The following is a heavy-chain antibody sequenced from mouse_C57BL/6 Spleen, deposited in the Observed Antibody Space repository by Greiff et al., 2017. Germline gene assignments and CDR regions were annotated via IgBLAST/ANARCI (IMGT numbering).Heavy chain of an antibody. CDR2: IDPSDSET. Sequence: QVQLQQPGAELVRPGSSVKLSCKASGYTFTSYWMHWVKQRPIQGLEWIGNIDPSDSETHYNQKFKDKATLTVDKSSSTAYMQLSSLTSEDSAVYYCASRVYYGSSYFDDWGQGTTLTVSS. V-gene: IGHV1-52*01. J-gene: IGHJ2*01. CDR1: GYTFTSYW. D-gene: IGHD1-1*01. CDR3: ASRVYYGSSYFDD.